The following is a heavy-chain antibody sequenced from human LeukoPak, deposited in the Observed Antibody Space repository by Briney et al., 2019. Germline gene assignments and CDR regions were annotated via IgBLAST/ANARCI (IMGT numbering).Heavy chain of an antibody. CDR1: GFTFSSYE. D-gene: IGHD3-9*01. CDR2: ISSSGSTI. Sequence: GGSVRLSCAASGFTFSSYEMNWVRQAPGKGLEWVSYISSSGSTIYYADSVKGRFTISRDNAKNSLYLHMNSLRAEDTAVYYCARGVYDILTGPQGGVFDYWGQGTLVTVSS. J-gene: IGHJ4*02. CDR3: ARGVYDILTGPQGGVFDY. V-gene: IGHV3-48*03.